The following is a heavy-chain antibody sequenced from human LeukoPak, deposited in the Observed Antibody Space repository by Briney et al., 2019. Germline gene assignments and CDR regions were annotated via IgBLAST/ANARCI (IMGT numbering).Heavy chain of an antibody. CDR2: IRSDGSCT. D-gene: IGHD6-25*01. Sequence: GGSLRLSCAASGFTFSTYWMHWVRQAPGKGLVWVSGIRSDGSCTIYADSVKGRFTISRDNARNTLYLQVNSLRAEDTAVYYCARDSSGWGFDYWGQGSLVTVSS. V-gene: IGHV3-74*01. CDR1: GFTFSTYW. J-gene: IGHJ4*02. CDR3: ARDSSGWGFDY.